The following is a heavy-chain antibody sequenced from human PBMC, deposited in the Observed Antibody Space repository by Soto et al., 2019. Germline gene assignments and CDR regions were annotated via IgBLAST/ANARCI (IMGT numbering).Heavy chain of an antibody. V-gene: IGHV3-30*03. J-gene: IGHJ4*02. D-gene: IGHD3-22*01. CDR3: GRYAGYYYDSPDY. CDR1: GFTFSSYG. Sequence: GGSLRLSCEASGFTFSSYGMHWVRQAPGKGLEGVAVISYDGSNKYYADSVKGRFTISRDNSKNTLYLQMNSLRAEETAVYYCGRYAGYYYDSPDYWGQGNPVTVSS. CDR2: ISYDGSNK.